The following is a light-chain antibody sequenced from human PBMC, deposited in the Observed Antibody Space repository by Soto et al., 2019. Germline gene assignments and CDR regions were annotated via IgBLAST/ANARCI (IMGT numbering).Light chain of an antibody. J-gene: IGLJ2*01. Sequence: QSALTQPASVSGPPGQSITISCIGTSSDVGNYELVSWYQQLPGKAPKLIIYEVTKRPSGVPNRFSGSKSGNTASLTISGLLAEDEADYHCCSFAGGSTYVVFGGGTQLTVL. CDR2: EVT. V-gene: IGLV2-23*02. CDR1: SSDVGNYEL. CDR3: CSFAGGSTYVV.